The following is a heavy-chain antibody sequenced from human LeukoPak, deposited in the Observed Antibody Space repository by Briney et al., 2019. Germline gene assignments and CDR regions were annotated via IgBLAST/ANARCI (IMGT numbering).Heavy chain of an antibody. CDR1: GYTFTNYN. Sequence: GASVKVSCKASGYTFTNYNIDWVRQATGQGPEWMGWMNPNSGNTDYAQKFQGRVTMTRDTSISTAYMELSSLRAEDTAVYYCARDPSSRIEYYFDYWGQGTLVTVSS. CDR2: MNPNSGNT. V-gene: IGHV1-8*01. J-gene: IGHJ4*02. D-gene: IGHD2-15*01. CDR3: ARDPSSRIEYYFDY.